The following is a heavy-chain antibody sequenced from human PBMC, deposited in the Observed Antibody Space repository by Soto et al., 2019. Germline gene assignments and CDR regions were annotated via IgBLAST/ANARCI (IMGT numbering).Heavy chain of an antibody. V-gene: IGHV6-1*01. CDR1: GDSVSSNSAA. D-gene: IGHD6-19*01. CDR3: ARVRDSSGWYSYYYYGMDV. J-gene: IGHJ6*02. Sequence: SQTLSLTCAISGDSVSSNSAAWNWIRPSPSRGLEWLGRTYYRSKWYNDYAVSVKSRITINPDTSKNQFSLQLNSVTPEDTAVYYCARVRDSSGWYSYYYYGMDVWGQGTTVTVS. CDR2: TYYRSKWYN.